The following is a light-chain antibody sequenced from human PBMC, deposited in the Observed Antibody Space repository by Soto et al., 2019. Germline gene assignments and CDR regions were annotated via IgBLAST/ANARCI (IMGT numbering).Light chain of an antibody. CDR3: LQHNTYPRT. CDR1: QGIGND. V-gene: IGKV1-17*01. Sequence: DIQLTQSPSSLSASVGDRVTITCRASQGIGNDLGWYQQKPGKAPKRLIYSTSRLQSGVPSRFSGSGSGTEFSLTISSLQPEDSAIYYCLQHNTYPRTFGQGTKVEIK. CDR2: STS. J-gene: IGKJ1*01.